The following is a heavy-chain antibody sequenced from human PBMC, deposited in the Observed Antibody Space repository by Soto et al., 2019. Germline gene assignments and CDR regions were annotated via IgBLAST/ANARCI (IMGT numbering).Heavy chain of an antibody. CDR2: IYHSGST. CDR3: ASIRYFDWLLYGWFDP. CDR1: GGSISSSNW. V-gene: IGHV4-4*02. D-gene: IGHD3-9*01. J-gene: IGHJ5*02. Sequence: SETLSLTCAVSGGSISSSNWWSWVRQPPGKGLEWIGEIYHSGSTNYNPSLKSRVTISVDKSKNQFSLKLSSVTAADTAVYYCASIRYFDWLLYGWFDPWGLGTLVT.